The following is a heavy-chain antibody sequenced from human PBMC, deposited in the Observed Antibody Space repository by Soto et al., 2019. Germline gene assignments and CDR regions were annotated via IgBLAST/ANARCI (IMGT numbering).Heavy chain of an antibody. D-gene: IGHD1-26*01. CDR2: LYYSGST. CDR1: GGSIRSYY. CDR3: ARQGGWFDP. J-gene: IGHJ5*02. Sequence: QVQLQESGPGLVKPSETLSLTCTVSGGSIRSYYWSWIRQPPGKGLEWIGYLYYSGSTNYKPSLKRRDTISVVTSKNQFSLTLNSVTAADTAVYYCARQGGWFDPWGQGTLVTVSS. V-gene: IGHV4-59*08.